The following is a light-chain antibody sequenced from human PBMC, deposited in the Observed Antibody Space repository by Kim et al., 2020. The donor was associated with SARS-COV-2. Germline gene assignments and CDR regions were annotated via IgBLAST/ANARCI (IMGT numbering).Light chain of an antibody. V-gene: IGLV2-23*02. Sequence: QSALTQPPSVSGSPGQSITISCTGTISDVGGYDFVSWYQQHPGKAPKLMIYEVIKRPSGVSNRFSGSKSGNTASLTISGLQAADEADYYCCSYAASNTFWVCGGGTQLTVL. J-gene: IGLJ3*02. CDR2: EVI. CDR3: CSYAASNTFWV. CDR1: ISDVGGYDF.